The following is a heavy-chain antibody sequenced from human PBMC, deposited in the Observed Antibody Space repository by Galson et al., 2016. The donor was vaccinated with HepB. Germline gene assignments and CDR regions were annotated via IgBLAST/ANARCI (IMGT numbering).Heavy chain of an antibody. CDR2: ISSTSTYI. CDR3: ARVKDAFIDY. CDR1: GFTYTRHS. V-gene: IGHV3-21*01. J-gene: IGHJ4*02. Sequence: SLRLSCAASGFTYTRHSMKWVRQAPGRGLDWVSTISSTSTYIYYADSVKGRFTISRDNDKNSLYLQMNGLRVEDTAVYYCARVKDAFIDYWGQGILVIVSS.